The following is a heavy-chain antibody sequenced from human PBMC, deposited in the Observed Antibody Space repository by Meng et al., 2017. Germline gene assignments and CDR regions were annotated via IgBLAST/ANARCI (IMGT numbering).Heavy chain of an antibody. CDR3: ARATSGSGTYGMDV. CDR1: GYSISSGYY. Sequence: SETLSLTCTVSGYSISSGYYWGWIRQPPGTGLEWIGSIYHSGSTYYNPSLKSRVTISVDTSKNQFSRKMSSVTAADTAVYYCARATSGSGTYGMDVCGQGIT. V-gene: IGHV4-38-2*02. CDR2: IYHSGST. D-gene: IGHD3-10*01. J-gene: IGHJ6*02.